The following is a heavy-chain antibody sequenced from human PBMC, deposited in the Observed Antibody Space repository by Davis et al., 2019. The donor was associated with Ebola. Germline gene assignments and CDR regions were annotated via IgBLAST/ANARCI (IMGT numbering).Heavy chain of an antibody. V-gene: IGHV4-59*08. CDR3: ARSYGAAPFDY. CDR2: IYYSGST. Sequence: MPSETLSLTCTVSGGSISPYSWSWIPQPPGKGLEWIGYIYYSGSTKYNLSLKGRVAISVDTSKNQFSLKLSSVTAADTAVYYCARSYGAAPFDYWGQGTLVTVSS. D-gene: IGHD4/OR15-4a*01. CDR1: GGSISPYS. J-gene: IGHJ4*02.